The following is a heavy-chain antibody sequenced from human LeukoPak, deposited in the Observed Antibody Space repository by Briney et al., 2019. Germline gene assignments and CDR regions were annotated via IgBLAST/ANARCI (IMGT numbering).Heavy chain of an antibody. Sequence: GGSLRLSCAASGFSFSTYYVNWVRQAPGKGLEWVSCISSSRTYIYYADSVRGRFAISRDNAKNSLYLQMNSLRAEDTAVYYCARENHGSFDYWGQGSLVTVSS. D-gene: IGHD1-14*01. CDR2: ISSSRTYI. CDR3: ARENHGSFDY. J-gene: IGHJ4*02. CDR1: GFSFSTYY. V-gene: IGHV3-21*01.